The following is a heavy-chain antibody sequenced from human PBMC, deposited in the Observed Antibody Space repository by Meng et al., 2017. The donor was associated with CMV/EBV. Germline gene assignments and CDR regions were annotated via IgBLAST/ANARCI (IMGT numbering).Heavy chain of an antibody. Sequence: SETLSLTCTVSGYSISSGYYWGWIRQPPGKELEWIGSIHHSGNTYYNPSLKSRVTISIDTSKNQFSLKLSSVTAADTAVYYCARAVVVPAAIDYWGQGTLVTVSS. D-gene: IGHD2-2*01. CDR2: IHHSGNT. J-gene: IGHJ4*02. CDR3: ARAVVVPAAIDY. CDR1: GYSISSGYY. V-gene: IGHV4-38-2*02.